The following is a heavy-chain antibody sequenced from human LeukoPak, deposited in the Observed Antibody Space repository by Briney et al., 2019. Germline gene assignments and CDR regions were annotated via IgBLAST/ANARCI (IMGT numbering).Heavy chain of an antibody. J-gene: IGHJ4*02. D-gene: IGHD3-9*01. CDR2: MNPNSANT. Sequence: ASVKVSCKASGYAFINYDIIWVRQATGQGLEWMGWMNPNSANTGYAQKFQGRVTITRDTSISTAYMELSSLTSEDTAVYYCAREGYDVLTGYYAAYWGPGSLIIVSS. CDR1: GYAFINYD. CDR3: AREGYDVLTGYYAAY. V-gene: IGHV1-8*03.